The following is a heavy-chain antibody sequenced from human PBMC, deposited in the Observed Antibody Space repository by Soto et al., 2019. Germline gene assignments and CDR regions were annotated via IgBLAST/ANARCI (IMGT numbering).Heavy chain of an antibody. D-gene: IGHD2-8*02. V-gene: IGHV3-72*01. CDR2: IKNNANSYTT. CDR3: AKTYSTYWWYDS. Sequence: EVQLVESGGGLVQPGGSLRLSCAASGFTFSDHYMDWVRQVPGKGLEWVGRIKNNANSYTTEYAASVKGRFTISRDDSKNSLFLHMNSLKNEDTAVYYCAKTYSTYWWYDSWGQGTRVTVSS. J-gene: IGHJ4*02. CDR1: GFTFSDHY.